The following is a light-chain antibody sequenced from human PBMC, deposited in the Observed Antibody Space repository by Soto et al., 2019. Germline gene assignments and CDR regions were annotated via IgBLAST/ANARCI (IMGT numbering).Light chain of an antibody. CDR2: LAS. Sequence: DLQMTQSPSSLSASVGDRVTITCRASQDIGNYLAWFQQKPGKAPKSLIYLASTLQSGVPSKFSGSGSGTDFTLTISSLQPADFATYFCQQYDTYPLTFGGGTKVEIK. J-gene: IGKJ4*01. V-gene: IGKV1-16*02. CDR1: QDIGNY. CDR3: QQYDTYPLT.